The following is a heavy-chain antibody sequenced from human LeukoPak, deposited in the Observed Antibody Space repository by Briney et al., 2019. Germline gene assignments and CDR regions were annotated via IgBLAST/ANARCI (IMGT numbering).Heavy chain of an antibody. J-gene: IGHJ4*02. CDR2: ISSSSTTI. CDR1: GFTLSDYS. D-gene: IGHD2-21*01. V-gene: IGHV3-48*02. Sequence: GGSLILSCAASGFTLSDYSMNWVRQAPGKGLEWVSYISSSSTTIFYADSVKGRFTISRDNAKNSLFLQMNGLRDEDTALYYCARERVIAAAGDGFDSWGQGTLVTVSS. CDR3: ARERVIAAAGDGFDS.